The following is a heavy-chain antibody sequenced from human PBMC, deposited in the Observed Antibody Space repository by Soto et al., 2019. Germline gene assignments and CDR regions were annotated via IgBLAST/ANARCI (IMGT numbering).Heavy chain of an antibody. J-gene: IGHJ4*02. CDR2: ISGSGGST. CDR3: AKSFEYSSSSTSYYFDY. D-gene: IGHD6-6*01. CDR1: GFIFSSYA. V-gene: IGHV3-23*01. Sequence: GGSLRLSCAASGFIFSSYAMSWVRQAPGKGLEWVSAISGSGGSTYYADSVKGRFTISRDNSKNTLYLQMNSLRAEDTAVYYCAKSFEYSSSSTSYYFDYWGQGTLVTV.